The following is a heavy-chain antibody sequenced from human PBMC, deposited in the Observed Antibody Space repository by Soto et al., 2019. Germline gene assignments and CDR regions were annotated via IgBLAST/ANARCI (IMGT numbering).Heavy chain of an antibody. J-gene: IGHJ4*02. Sequence: GASVKVSCKASGYTFTSYDIIWVRQAPGQGLEWMGWISAYNGNTNYEQKLQGRVTMTTDTSTSTAYMELRSLRSDDTAVYYCASYCISTSCYTRGLDYWGQGTLVTVSS. CDR3: ASYCISTSCYTRGLDY. D-gene: IGHD2-2*01. CDR1: GYTFTSYD. CDR2: ISAYNGNT. V-gene: IGHV1-18*01.